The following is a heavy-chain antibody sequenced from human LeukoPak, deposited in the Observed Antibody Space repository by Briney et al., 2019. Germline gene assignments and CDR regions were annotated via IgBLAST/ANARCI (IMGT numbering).Heavy chain of an antibody. V-gene: IGHV3-74*01. CDR2: INSDGSGT. J-gene: IGHJ4*02. CDR1: GFTLSSYA. Sequence: GGSLRLSCAASGFTLSSYAMHWVRQAPGTGLVWVSRINSDGSGTNCADSVKGRFTISRDNAKNTLFLQMNSLRAEDTAVYYCARESSSSGRYFDYWGQGTLVTVSS. CDR3: ARESSSSGRYFDY. D-gene: IGHD6-6*01.